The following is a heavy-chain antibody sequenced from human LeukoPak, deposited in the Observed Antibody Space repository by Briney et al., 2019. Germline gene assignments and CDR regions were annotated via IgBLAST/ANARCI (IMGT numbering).Heavy chain of an antibody. Sequence: GGSLRLSCAASGFTFSEYYMSWIRQAPGKGREWVSAISGSGGSTYYADSVKCRFTISRDNSRNTLSLQMSSLRAEDTAVYYCAKVYRDNGDYFAFNVWGQGSMVTVSS. D-gene: IGHD4-17*01. V-gene: IGHV3-23*01. J-gene: IGHJ3*01. CDR3: AKVYRDNGDYFAFNV. CDR2: ISGSGGST. CDR1: GFTFSEYY.